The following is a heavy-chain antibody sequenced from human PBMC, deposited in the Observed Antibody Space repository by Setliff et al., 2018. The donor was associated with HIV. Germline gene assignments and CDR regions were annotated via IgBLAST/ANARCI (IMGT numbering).Heavy chain of an antibody. V-gene: IGHV4-39*01. Sequence: SSETLSLTCTVSGGSISSSSYYWGWIRQPPGKGLEWIGSIYYSGSTYYNPSLKSRVTISVDTSKNQFSLKLSSVTAADTAVYYCARRQQLWLLYAFDIGGQGTMVTVSS. D-gene: IGHD5-18*01. CDR2: IYYSGST. CDR1: GGSISSSSYY. J-gene: IGHJ3*02. CDR3: ARRQQLWLLYAFDI.